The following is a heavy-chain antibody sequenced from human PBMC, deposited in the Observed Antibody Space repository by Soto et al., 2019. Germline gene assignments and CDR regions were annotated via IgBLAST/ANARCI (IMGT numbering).Heavy chain of an antibody. D-gene: IGHD5-12*01. Sequence: HVQLLRSGAAVKKPGASLKASCRAFGYPFISYGVTGVRRALGKGLDGLGRISRYNGNTNYAQKFLGRITMTTDTSTRTVYTDLRSLRTDDTAVYYFARDQTKWLTDAFDICGQGTMVVVSS. CDR2: ISRYNGNT. V-gene: IGHV1-18*01. CDR1: GYPFISYG. CDR3: ARDQTKWLTDAFDI. J-gene: IGHJ3*02.